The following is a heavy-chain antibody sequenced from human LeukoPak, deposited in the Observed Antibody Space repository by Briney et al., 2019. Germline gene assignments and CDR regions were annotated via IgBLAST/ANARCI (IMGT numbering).Heavy chain of an antibody. J-gene: IGHJ5*02. CDR1: GFTFSSYA. V-gene: IGHV3-48*03. CDR3: ARDSEEGFDP. CDR2: ISSGSTI. Sequence: GGSLRLSCAASGFTFSSYAMSWVRQAPGKGLEWVSYISSGSTIYYADSVKGRFTISGDNAKNSLYLQMNSLRAEDTAVYYCARDSEEGFDPWGQGTLVTVSS.